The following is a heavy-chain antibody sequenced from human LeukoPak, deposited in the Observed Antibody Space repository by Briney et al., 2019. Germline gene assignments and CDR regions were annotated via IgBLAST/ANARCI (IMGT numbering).Heavy chain of an antibody. D-gene: IGHD3-22*01. J-gene: IGHJ3*02. Sequence: PGGSLRLSCGAWGFTLRSYAMRGVREARGEGGEGGSAISGRGGSTYYADSVKGRFTISRDNSKNTLYLQMNSLRAEDTAVYYCAKGRALYYYDSSGYPDAFDIWGQGTIVTVSS. CDR3: AKGRALYYYDSSGYPDAFDI. CDR2: ISGRGGST. CDR1: GFTLRSYA. V-gene: IGHV3-23*01.